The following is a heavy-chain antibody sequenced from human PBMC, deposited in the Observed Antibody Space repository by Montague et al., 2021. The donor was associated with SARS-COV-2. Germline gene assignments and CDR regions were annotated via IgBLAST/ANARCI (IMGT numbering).Heavy chain of an antibody. CDR2: IYSGGSST. V-gene: IGHV3-23*03. D-gene: IGHD6-19*01. Sequence: SLRLSCAASGFTFSSYAMRWVRQAPGEGLEWVSVIYSGGSSTYYADSVKGRFTISRDNSKNTLYLQMNSLRAEDTAVYYCAKVAAGWGVYFDYWGQGTLVTVSS. CDR1: GFTFSSYA. CDR3: AKVAAGWGVYFDY. J-gene: IGHJ4*02.